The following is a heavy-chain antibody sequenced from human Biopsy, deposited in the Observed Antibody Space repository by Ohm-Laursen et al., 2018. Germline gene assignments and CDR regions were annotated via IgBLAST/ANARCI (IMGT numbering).Heavy chain of an antibody. D-gene: IGHD2/OR15-2a*01. J-gene: IGHJ6*02. CDR3: ARATNSTGWPYYYFYGMDV. Sequence: SETLSLTCTFSGGSISSDYWSWIRQTPGKGLEWIGYIYYSGSTNYNPSLKSRVTLSVDTSKNQFSLRLNSVTAADTAVYYCARATNSTGWPYYYFYGMDVWGQGTTVTVSS. CDR1: GGSISSDY. V-gene: IGHV4-59*01. CDR2: IYYSGST.